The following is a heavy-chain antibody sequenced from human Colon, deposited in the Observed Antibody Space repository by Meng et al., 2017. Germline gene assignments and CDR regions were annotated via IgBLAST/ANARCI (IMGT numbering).Heavy chain of an antibody. CDR3: VRDLQVVMGSGTRGYFYGMDV. D-gene: IGHD2-21*01. CDR2: INGDGSDT. J-gene: IGHJ6*02. CDR1: GFIFTSYW. Sequence: GESLKISCATSGFIFTSYWMHWVRQAPGKGLVWVSRINGDGSDTTYADSVKGRFTISRDNAKNTLYLQMSSLRAEDTAVYYCVRDLQVVMGSGTRGYFYGMDVWGQGTTVTVSS. V-gene: IGHV3-74*01.